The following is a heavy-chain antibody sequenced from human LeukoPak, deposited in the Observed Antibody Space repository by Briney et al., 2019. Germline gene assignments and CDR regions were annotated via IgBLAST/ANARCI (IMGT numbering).Heavy chain of an antibody. CDR3: ARGGWVCSGGSCYATGGMLDY. V-gene: IGHV4-39*07. J-gene: IGHJ4*02. CDR2: IYYSGST. CDR1: GGSISSSSYY. D-gene: IGHD2-15*01. Sequence: SETLSLTCTVSGGSISSSSYYWGWIRQPPGKGLEWIGSIYYSGSTNYNPSLKSRVTISVDTSKNQFSLKLSSVTAADTAVYYCARGGWVCSGGSCYATGGMLDYWGQGTLVTVSS.